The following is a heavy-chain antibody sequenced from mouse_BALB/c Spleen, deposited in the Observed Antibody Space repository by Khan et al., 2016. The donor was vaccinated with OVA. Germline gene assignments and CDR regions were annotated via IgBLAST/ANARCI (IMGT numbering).Heavy chain of an antibody. CDR1: GYSFTLYY. CDR3: ARGYDCSAY. Sequence: VQLQQSGPDLVKPGASVKISCKVSGYSFTLYYMTWVKQSHGKSLEWIGRVNPNTGGSDYNQEFKGKAILTVDKSSNTAYMELHSLTSEDSAIYYCARGYDCSAYWGQGTLVTVSA. CDR2: VNPNTGGS. D-gene: IGHD2-14*01. J-gene: IGHJ3*01. V-gene: IGHV1-26*01.